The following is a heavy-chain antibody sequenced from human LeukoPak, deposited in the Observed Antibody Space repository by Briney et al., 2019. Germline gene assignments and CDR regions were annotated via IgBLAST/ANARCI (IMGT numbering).Heavy chain of an antibody. CDR1: GFTFSSYA. J-gene: IGHJ4*02. V-gene: IGHV3-30*04. D-gene: IGHD3-22*01. CDR2: ISYDGSNK. CDR3: ARYSYYDNSGLIDY. Sequence: PGGSPRLSCAASGFTFSSYAMHWVRQAPGRGLERVAVISYDGSNKNYADSVKGRVTISRDNSKNKLYLQMNSLRAEDTAVYYCARYSYYDNSGLIDYWGQGTLVTVSS.